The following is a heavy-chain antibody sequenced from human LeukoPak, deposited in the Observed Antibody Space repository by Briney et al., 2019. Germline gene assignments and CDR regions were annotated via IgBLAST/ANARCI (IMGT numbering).Heavy chain of an antibody. V-gene: IGHV4-59*08. Sequence: PSETLSLTCTVSGGPISSYYWSWIRQPPGKGLEWIGYIYYSGSTNYNPSLKSRVTISVDTSENQFSLDLSSVTAADSAVYYCARQKCTSASCLTKNAFDVWGQGTMVTVSS. CDR1: GGPISSYY. J-gene: IGHJ3*01. CDR2: IYYSGST. CDR3: ARQKCTSASCLTKNAFDV. D-gene: IGHD2-2*01.